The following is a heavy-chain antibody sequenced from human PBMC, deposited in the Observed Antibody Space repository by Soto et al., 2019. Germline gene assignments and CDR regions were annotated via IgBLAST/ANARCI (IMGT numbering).Heavy chain of an antibody. CDR2: IDYSGGTT. V-gene: IGHV3-23*01. CDR3: AKDATRTDGWYYFDY. Sequence: GGSLRLSCAASGFTFSRLAMGWFRQAPGKGLEWVSVIDYSGGTTYYTDSVKGRFIISRDNSKKMLYLQMNSLRAEDTAVYYCAKDATRTDGWYYFDYWGQGALVTVSS. J-gene: IGHJ4*02. D-gene: IGHD6-19*01. CDR1: GFTFSRLA.